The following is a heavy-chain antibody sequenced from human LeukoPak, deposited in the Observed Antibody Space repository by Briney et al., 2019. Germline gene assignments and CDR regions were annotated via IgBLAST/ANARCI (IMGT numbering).Heavy chain of an antibody. CDR3: ARDKAVAGTHYYGMDV. CDR2: ISSSSSYI. CDR1: GFTFSSYS. Sequence: PGGSLRLSCAASGFTFSSYSMNWVRQAPGKGLEWVSSISSSSSYIYYADSVKGRFTISRDNAKNSLYLQMNSLRAEDTAVYYCARDKAVAGTHYYGMDVWGQGTTVTVSS. J-gene: IGHJ6*02. D-gene: IGHD6-19*01. V-gene: IGHV3-21*01.